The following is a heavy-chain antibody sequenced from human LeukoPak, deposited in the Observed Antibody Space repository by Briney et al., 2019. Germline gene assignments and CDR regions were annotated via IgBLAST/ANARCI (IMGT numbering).Heavy chain of an antibody. CDR3: ARAPTVHNWFDP. Sequence: SETLSLTCTVSGGSINGYYWTWIRQSPGKGLEWIGYVYYSGSSNYNPSLKSRVTISVDTSKNQFSLKLSSVTAADTAVYYCARAPTVHNWFDPWGQGTLVTVSS. J-gene: IGHJ5*02. CDR2: VYYSGSS. V-gene: IGHV4-59*12. D-gene: IGHD4-17*01. CDR1: GGSINGYY.